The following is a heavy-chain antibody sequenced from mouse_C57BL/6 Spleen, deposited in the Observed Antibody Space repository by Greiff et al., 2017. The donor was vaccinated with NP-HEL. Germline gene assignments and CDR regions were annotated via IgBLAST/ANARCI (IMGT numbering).Heavy chain of an antibody. D-gene: IGHD1-1*01. CDR3: TITTVVAPSFDV. V-gene: IGHV14-4*01. CDR1: GFNIKDDY. Sequence: EVQLVESGAELVRPGASVKLSCTASGFNIKDDYMHWVKQRPEQGLEWIGWIDPENGDTEYASKFQGKATITADTSSNTAYLQLSSLTSEDTAVYYCTITTVVAPSFDVWGTGTTVTVSS. J-gene: IGHJ1*03. CDR2: IDPENGDT.